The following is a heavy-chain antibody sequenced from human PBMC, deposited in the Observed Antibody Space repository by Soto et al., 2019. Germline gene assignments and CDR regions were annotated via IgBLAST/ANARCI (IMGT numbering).Heavy chain of an antibody. Sequence: QVQLVQSGAEVRKPGASVTVSCRSSGDSFNDYYIHWVRQAPGQGFEWMGWINTNGGVTKYAQKFQGWVSMTSDTSIRTVYMQLSRLRSDDTAVYYCSRESGGATATLDYYYFYMDVWGTGTTVTVSS. V-gene: IGHV1-2*04. D-gene: IGHD5-12*01. CDR3: SRESGGATATLDYYYFYMDV. CDR2: INTNGGVT. J-gene: IGHJ6*03. CDR1: GDSFNDYY.